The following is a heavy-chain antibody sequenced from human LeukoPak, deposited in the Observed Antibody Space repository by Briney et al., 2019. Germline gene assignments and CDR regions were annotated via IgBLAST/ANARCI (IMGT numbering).Heavy chain of an antibody. CDR2: IYYSGST. Sequence: PSETLSLTCTVSGGSISSYYWSWLRQPPGKGLEWIGYIYYSGSTNYNPSLKSRVTISVDTSKNQFSLKLSSVTAADTAVYYCARHRSNSGSYCYFDYWGQGTLVTVSS. D-gene: IGHD1-26*01. J-gene: IGHJ4*02. V-gene: IGHV4-59*08. CDR3: ARHRSNSGSYCYFDY. CDR1: GGSISSYY.